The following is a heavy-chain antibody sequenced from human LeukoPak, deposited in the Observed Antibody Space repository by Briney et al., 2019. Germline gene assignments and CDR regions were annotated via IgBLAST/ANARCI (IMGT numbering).Heavy chain of an antibody. D-gene: IGHD3-22*01. CDR3: AKEVVVVITTPTEAGFDY. J-gene: IGHJ4*02. Sequence: GGSLRLSCAASGFTFSSYAMSWVRQAPGKGLEWVSAISGSGGSTYYADSVKGRLTISRDNSENTLYLQMNSLRAEDTAVYYCAKEVVVVITTPTEAGFDYWGQGTLVTVSS. CDR1: GFTFSSYA. V-gene: IGHV3-23*01. CDR2: ISGSGGST.